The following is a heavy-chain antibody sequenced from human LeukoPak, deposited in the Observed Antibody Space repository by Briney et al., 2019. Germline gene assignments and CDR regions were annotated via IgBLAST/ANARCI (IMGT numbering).Heavy chain of an antibody. CDR3: ATSSSWYNY. V-gene: IGHV4-4*09. CDR1: GGSISSYY. J-gene: IGHJ4*02. Sequence: SETPSLTCTVSGGSISSYYWSWIRQPPGQGLEWIGYIFNSGTTYYIPSLRSRVIISLDTSKNQFSLKMSSVTAADTAVYYCATSSSWYNYWGQGTLVTVSS. CDR2: IFNSGTT. D-gene: IGHD6-13*01.